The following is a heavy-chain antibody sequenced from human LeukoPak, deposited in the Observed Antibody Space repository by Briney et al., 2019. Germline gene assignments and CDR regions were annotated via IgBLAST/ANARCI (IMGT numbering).Heavy chain of an antibody. V-gene: IGHV3-7*01. CDR2: IKKDGSEE. CDR3: ARDFYSTSESTFDY. Sequence: GGSLRLSCAASGFTLSRYWMSWVRQAPGKGLEWVANIKKDGSEEYYVDSVRGRFTISRDNAKNSLYLQMNSLRAEDSAVYYCARDFYSTSESTFDYWGQGALVTVSS. D-gene: IGHD6-6*01. CDR1: GFTLSRYW. J-gene: IGHJ4*02.